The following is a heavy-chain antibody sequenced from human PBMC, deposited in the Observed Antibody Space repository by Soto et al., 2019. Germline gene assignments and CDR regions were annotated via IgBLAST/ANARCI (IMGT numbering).Heavy chain of an antibody. V-gene: IGHV4-4*07. Sequence: NLSETLSLTCSVSGGSLNNFYWNWIRQTAGKGLEWIGRIHASGNTNYNPSLKSRATLSVDTSKNQFSLKVRPVTAADTAVYYCARSSHKESWFDPWGQGTLVTVSS. CDR2: IHASGNT. D-gene: IGHD6-19*01. CDR3: ARSSHKESWFDP. CDR1: GGSLNNFY. J-gene: IGHJ5*02.